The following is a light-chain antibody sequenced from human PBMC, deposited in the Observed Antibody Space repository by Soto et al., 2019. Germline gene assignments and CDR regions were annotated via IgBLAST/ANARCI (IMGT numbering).Light chain of an antibody. V-gene: IGLV1-51*01. Sequence: QSVLTQPPSVSAAPGQTVTIACSGSSSNIGIDYVSWYQHIPGTAPKLLIYDDHYRPSGIPDRFSGSKSGTSATLDIAGLQTGDEADYYCGTWDSSLSAVVFGGGTQLTVL. CDR3: GTWDSSLSAVV. J-gene: IGLJ3*02. CDR1: SSNIGIDY. CDR2: DDH.